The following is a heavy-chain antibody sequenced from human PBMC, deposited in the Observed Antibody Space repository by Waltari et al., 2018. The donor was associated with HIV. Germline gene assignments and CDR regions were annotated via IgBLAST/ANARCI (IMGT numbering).Heavy chain of an antibody. J-gene: IGHJ6*02. CDR1: GYTFTGYD. D-gene: IGHD3-3*01. V-gene: IGHV1-8*01. CDR3: ARGPPNDLWPPQTRHMDV. CDR2: MNPESGNT. Sequence: QVQLVQSGTEVKKPGASVKVSCKASGYTFTGYDMNWVRQATGQGLEWMGWMNPESGNTAYAHKFQGRVTMTRNTSIRTAYMELTSLRSEDTAVYYCARGPPNDLWPPQTRHMDVWGQGTTV.